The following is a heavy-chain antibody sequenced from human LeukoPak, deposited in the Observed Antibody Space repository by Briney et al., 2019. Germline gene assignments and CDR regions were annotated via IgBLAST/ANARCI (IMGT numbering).Heavy chain of an antibody. V-gene: IGHV4-39*07. CDR1: GGSISSSSYY. Sequence: PPETLSLTCTVSGGSISSSSYYWGWIRQPPGKGLEWIGSIYYSGSTYYNPSLKSRVTISVDTSKNQFSLKLSSVTAADTAVYYCARDESTLLHYWGQGTLVTVSS. CDR2: IYYSGST. J-gene: IGHJ4*02. CDR3: ARDESTLLHY.